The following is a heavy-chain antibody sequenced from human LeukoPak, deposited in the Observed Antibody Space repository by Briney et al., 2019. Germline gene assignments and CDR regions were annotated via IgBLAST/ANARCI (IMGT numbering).Heavy chain of an antibody. CDR1: GASITSYY. Sequence: PSETLSLTCTVSGASITSYYWSWIRQPPGKGLEWAGYIFYSGSTNYNPSLKNRVTISIDTSRNLVSLRLSSVTAADTAVYYCARKKAGEPFFDYWAREPWSPCPQ. V-gene: IGHV4-59*12. CDR2: IFYSGST. J-gene: IGHJ4*02. CDR3: ARKKAGEPFFDY. D-gene: IGHD7-27*01.